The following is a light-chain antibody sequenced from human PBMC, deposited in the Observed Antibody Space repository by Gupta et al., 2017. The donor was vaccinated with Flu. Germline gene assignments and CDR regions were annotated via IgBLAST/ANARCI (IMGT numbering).Light chain of an antibody. J-gene: IGLJ3*02. CDR2: YDD. V-gene: IGLV1-36*01. CDR3: AAWDDPLDAWV. Sequence: QSVLTQPLSVSAAPGQRVVISCSGGRSNVGNKAVHWYQQLPGKLPELIAYYDDLLPSGDSGRFSGYTSGTSASLAIGGLQSEDEEDYYCAAWDDPLDAWVFGGGTKLTVL. CDR1: RSNVGNKA.